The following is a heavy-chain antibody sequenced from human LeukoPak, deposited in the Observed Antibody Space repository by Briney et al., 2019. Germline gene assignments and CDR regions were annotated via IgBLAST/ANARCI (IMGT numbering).Heavy chain of an antibody. CDR2: INHSGST. CDR3: ARGVWLRMGYYYGMDV. D-gene: IGHD5-12*01. Sequence: SETLSLTCAVYGGSFSGYYWSWIRKPPGKGLEWIGEINHSGSTNYNPSLKSRVTISVDTSKNQFSLKLSSVTAADTAVYYCARGVWLRMGYYYGMDVWGQGTTVTVSS. CDR1: GGSFSGYY. V-gene: IGHV4-34*01. J-gene: IGHJ6*02.